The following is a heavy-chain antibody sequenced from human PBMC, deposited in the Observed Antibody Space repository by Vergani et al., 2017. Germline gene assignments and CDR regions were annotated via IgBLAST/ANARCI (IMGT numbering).Heavy chain of an antibody. CDR1: GYSISSGYY. J-gene: IGHJ4*02. CDR3: AGSHHSSGWPRFFDY. Sequence: QVQLQESGPGLVKPSETLSLTCTVSGYSISSGYYWGWIRQPPGKGLEWIGSIYHSGSTYYNPSLKSRVTISVDTSKNQFSLKLSSVTAADTAVYYCAGSHHSSGWPRFFDYWGQGTLVTVSS. D-gene: IGHD6-19*01. CDR2: IYHSGST. V-gene: IGHV4-38-2*02.